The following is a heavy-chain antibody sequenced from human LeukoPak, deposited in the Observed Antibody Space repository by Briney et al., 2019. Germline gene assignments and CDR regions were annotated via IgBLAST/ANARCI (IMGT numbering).Heavy chain of an antibody. CDR2: VKSGNYDK. D-gene: IGHD2-8*02. Sequence: PGGSLRLSCAASGFTFNTYSMNWVRQAPGRGLEWLSYVKSGNYDKQYADSVTGRFTVSRDSATNSLYLQMNDLKAEDTAVYYCARDSYWAFDYWRQGALLTVSS. J-gene: IGHJ4*02. V-gene: IGHV3-48*01. CDR3: ARDSYWAFDY. CDR1: GFTFNTYS.